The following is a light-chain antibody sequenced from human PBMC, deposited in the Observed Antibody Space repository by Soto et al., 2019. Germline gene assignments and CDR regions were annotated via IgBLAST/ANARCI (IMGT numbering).Light chain of an antibody. CDR3: LAWDDSLNGNP. CDR2: TND. J-gene: IGLJ1*01. CDR1: SSNIESNT. V-gene: IGLV1-44*01. Sequence: QSVLTQPPSASGTPGQRVTISCSGSSSNIESNTVYWYQQLPGMAPRLLIHTNDRRPSGVPDRFSGSKSGTSASLAISGLQSEDEADYYCLAWDDSLNGNPFGTGTKVTVL.